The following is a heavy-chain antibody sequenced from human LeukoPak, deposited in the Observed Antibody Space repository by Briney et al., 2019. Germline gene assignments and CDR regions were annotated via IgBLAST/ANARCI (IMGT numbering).Heavy chain of an antibody. CDR1: GFIFGSYA. CDR2: INDNGGST. D-gene: IGHD3-10*02. CDR3: AKGWMFGDLINS. V-gene: IGHV3-23*01. J-gene: IGHJ4*02. Sequence: GGSLSFSCEASGFIFGSYAMSWVGKAPGKGLEWVSSINDNGGSTYYADSGKGRFTISRDNPKNTMYLQMGSLRAEDTAIYYCAKGWMFGDLINSWGQGTLVTVSS.